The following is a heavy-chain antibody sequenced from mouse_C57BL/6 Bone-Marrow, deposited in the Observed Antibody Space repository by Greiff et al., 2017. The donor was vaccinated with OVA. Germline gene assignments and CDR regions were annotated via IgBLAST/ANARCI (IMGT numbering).Heavy chain of an antibody. CDR1: GFNIKDYY. Sequence: VQLQQSGAELVKPGASVKLSCTASGFNIKDYYMHWVKQRTEQGLEGIGRIDPEDGETKYAPKFQGKATITADTSSNTAYLQLSSQTSEDTAVYYCARRDYGVRGLDYWGQGTTLTVSS. D-gene: IGHD1-1*01. CDR3: ARRDYGVRGLDY. CDR2: IDPEDGET. J-gene: IGHJ2*01. V-gene: IGHV14-2*01.